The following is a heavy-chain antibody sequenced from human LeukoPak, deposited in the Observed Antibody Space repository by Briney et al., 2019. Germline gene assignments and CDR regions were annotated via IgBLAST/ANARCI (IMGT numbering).Heavy chain of an antibody. CDR3: ARMGARDYFDY. CDR1: GGSISSYY. Sequence: AETLSLTCTVSGGSISSYYWGWIRQSPGKGLEWIGYIYYSGSTNYNPSLKSRVTISVDTSKNQLSLKLSSVTAADTAVYYCARMGARDYFDYWGQGTLVTVSS. D-gene: IGHD1-26*01. J-gene: IGHJ4*02. V-gene: IGHV4-59*01. CDR2: IYYSGST.